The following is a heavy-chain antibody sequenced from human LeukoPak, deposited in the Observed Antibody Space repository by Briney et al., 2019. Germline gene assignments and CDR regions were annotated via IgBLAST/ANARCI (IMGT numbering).Heavy chain of an antibody. CDR1: GGSISSYY. Sequence: SETLSLTCTVSGGSISSYYWSWIPQPPGKGLEWIGYIYYSGSTNYNPSLKSRVTISVDTSRNQFSLKLSSVTAADTAVYYCARGICRDGYILNWDQGTLVTVSS. CDR3: ARGICRDGYILN. V-gene: IGHV4-59*01. D-gene: IGHD5-24*01. CDR2: IYYSGST. J-gene: IGHJ4*02.